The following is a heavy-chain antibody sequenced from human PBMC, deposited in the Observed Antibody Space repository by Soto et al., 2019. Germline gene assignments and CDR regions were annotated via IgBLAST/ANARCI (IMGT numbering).Heavy chain of an antibody. CDR3: ARETYCSSTSCYIAY. CDR2: ISAYNGNT. J-gene: IGHJ4*02. V-gene: IGHV1-18*01. Sequence: RASVKVSCKASGYTFTNYGIIWVRQAPGQGLEWMGWISAYNGNTNYAQKLQGRVTMTTDTSTSTAYMELRSLRSDDTAVYYCARETYCSSTSCYIAYWGRGTLVTVSS. CDR1: GYTFTNYG. D-gene: IGHD2-2*02.